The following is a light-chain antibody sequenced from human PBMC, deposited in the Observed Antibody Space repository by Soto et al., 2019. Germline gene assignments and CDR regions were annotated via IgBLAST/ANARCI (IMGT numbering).Light chain of an antibody. CDR2: DVS. CDR3: SSYTSSSTLDV. V-gene: IGLV2-14*01. J-gene: IGLJ1*01. CDR1: SSDVGGYNY. Sequence: QSALTQPASVSGSPGQSITISCTGTSSDVGGYNYVSWYQQHPGKAPKLMIYDVSNRPSGVSNRFSGSKSGNTASLTISGLQAEDEADYYCSSYTSSSTLDVFGTWTKLTVL.